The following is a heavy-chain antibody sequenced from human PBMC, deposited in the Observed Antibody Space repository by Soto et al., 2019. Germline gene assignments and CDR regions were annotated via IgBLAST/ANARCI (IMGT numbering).Heavy chain of an antibody. CDR1: GCTFTSYD. V-gene: IGHV1-8*01. J-gene: IGHJ4*02. CDR2: MNPNSGNT. Sequence: ASVKVSCKASGCTFTSYDINWVRQATGQGLEWMGWMNPNSGNTGYAQKFQGRVTMTRNTSISTAYMELSSLRSEDTAVYYCARGQDGTYYYDSSGYREFDYWGQGTLVTVSS. CDR3: ARGQDGTYYYDSSGYREFDY. D-gene: IGHD3-22*01.